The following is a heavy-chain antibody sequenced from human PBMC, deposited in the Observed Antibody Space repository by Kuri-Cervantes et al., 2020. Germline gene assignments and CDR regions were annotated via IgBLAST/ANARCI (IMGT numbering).Heavy chain of an antibody. Sequence: GESLKISCTASGFKFDEYAMSWVRQAPGKGLQWVANILESASKKEYVDSVEGRFTISRDDARNSLYLQMNSLRVEDTAVYYCARWRWEQSEFDYWGQGTLVTVSS. J-gene: IGHJ4*02. CDR1: GFKFDEYA. CDR3: ARWRWEQSEFDY. CDR2: ILESASKK. V-gene: IGHV3-7*04. D-gene: IGHD5-24*01.